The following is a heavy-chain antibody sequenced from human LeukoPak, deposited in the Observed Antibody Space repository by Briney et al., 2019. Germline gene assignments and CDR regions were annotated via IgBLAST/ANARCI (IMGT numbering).Heavy chain of an antibody. D-gene: IGHD5-18*01. CDR3: ATEEVDTATLLGY. V-gene: IGHV3-30-3*01. Sequence: PGGSLRLSCAASGFTFSSYAMHWVRQAPGKGLEWVAVISYDGSNKYYADSVKGRFTISRDNSKNTLYLQMNSLRAEDTAVYYCATEEVDTATLLGYWGQGTLVTVSS. CDR1: GFTFSSYA. CDR2: ISYDGSNK. J-gene: IGHJ4*02.